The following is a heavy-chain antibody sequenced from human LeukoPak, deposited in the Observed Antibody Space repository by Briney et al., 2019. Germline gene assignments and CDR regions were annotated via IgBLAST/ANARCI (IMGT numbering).Heavy chain of an antibody. V-gene: IGHV7-4-1*02. CDR3: ARETPYDFWSGFPRSVDY. D-gene: IGHD3-3*01. J-gene: IGHJ4*02. CDR1: GYTFTSYA. CDR2: INTNTGNP. Sequence: GASVKVSCKASGYTFTSYAMNWVRQAPGQGLEWMGWINTNTGNPTYAQGFTGRFVFSLDTSVSTAYLQISSLKAEDTAVYYCARETPYDFWSGFPRSVDYWGQGTLVTVSS.